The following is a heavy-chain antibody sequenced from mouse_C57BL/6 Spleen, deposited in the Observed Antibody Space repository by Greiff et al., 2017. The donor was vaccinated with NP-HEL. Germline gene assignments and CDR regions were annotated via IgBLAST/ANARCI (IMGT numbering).Heavy chain of an antibody. CDR2: ILPGSGNT. CDR1: GYTFTGYW. J-gene: IGHJ2*01. Sequence: VKLMESGAELMKPGASVKLSCKATGYTFTGYWMEWVKQRPGHGLEWIGEILPGSGNTNYNEKFKGKATFTADTSANTAYMKLSSLTTEDAAIYYCARSIYSKSPDYWGQGTTLTVSS. CDR3: ARSIYSKSPDY. D-gene: IGHD2-5*01. V-gene: IGHV1-9*01.